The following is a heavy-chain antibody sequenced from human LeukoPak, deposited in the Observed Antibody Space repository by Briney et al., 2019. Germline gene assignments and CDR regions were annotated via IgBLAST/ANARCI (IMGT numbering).Heavy chain of an antibody. D-gene: IGHD4-23*01. CDR1: GFTFSSHW. J-gene: IGHJ4*02. Sequence: PGGSLRLSCAASGFTFSSHWMSWVRRAPGKGLEWVAVISYDGSNKYYADSVKGRFTISRDNSKNTLYLQMNSLRAEDTAVYYCARGSPRWSDYWGQGTLVTVSS. CDR2: ISYDGSNK. CDR3: ARGSPRWSDY. V-gene: IGHV3-30-3*01.